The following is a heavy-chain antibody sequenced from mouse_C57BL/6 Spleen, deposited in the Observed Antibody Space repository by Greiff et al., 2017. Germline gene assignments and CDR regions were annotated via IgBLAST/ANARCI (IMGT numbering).Heavy chain of an antibody. CDR2: FYPGDGDT. CDR3: ARSDYGSSFDY. V-gene: IGHV1-82*01. D-gene: IGHD1-1*01. J-gene: IGHJ2*01. Sequence: VQLQQSGPELVKPGASVKISCKASGYAFSSSWMNWVKQRTGTGLEWIGRFYPGDGDTNYNGKFKGKATLTADKSSSTAYMQLSSLTSDASAVYFCARSDYGSSFDYWGQGTTLTVSS. CDR1: GYAFSSSW.